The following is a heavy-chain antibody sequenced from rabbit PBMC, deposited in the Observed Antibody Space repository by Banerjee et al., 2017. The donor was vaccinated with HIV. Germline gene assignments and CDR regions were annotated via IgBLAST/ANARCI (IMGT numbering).Heavy chain of an antibody. CDR2: IYGGNSGNT. CDR1: GFSFSSSYW. D-gene: IGHD1-1*01. V-gene: IGHV1S45*01. J-gene: IGHJ4*01. CDR3: ARDINTSFKL. Sequence: QEQLEESGGDLVKPEGSLTLTCTASGFSFSSSYWICWVRQAPGKGLEWIGCIYGGNSGNTAYASWAKGRFTISKASSTTVTLQMTSLTAADTATYFCARDINTSFKLWGPGTLVTVS.